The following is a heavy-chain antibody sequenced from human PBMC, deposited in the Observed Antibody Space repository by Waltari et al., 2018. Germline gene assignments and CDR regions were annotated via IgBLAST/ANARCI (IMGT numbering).Heavy chain of an antibody. D-gene: IGHD6-6*01. CDR2: INHSGST. CDR3: ARGPYRSSKAARAGAFDI. CDR1: GGSFSGYY. Sequence: QVQLQQWGAGLLKPSETLSPPCAVYGGSFSGYYWSWIRQPPGTGLEWIGAINHSGSTNYNPPLKSRVTISVDTSKNQFSLKLSSVTAADTAVYYCARGPYRSSKAARAGAFDIWGQGTMVTVSS. J-gene: IGHJ3*02. V-gene: IGHV4-34*01.